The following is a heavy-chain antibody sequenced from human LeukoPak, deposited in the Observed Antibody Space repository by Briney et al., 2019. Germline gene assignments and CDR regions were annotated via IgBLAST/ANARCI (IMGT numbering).Heavy chain of an antibody. V-gene: IGHV1-46*01. CDR3: AREYSSSPFDY. Sequence: ASVKVSCKASGYTFTSYYMHWVRQAPGQGLEWMGIINPSGGSTSYAQKLQGRVTMTRDMSTSTVYMELSSLRSEDTAVYYCAREYSSSPFDYWGQGTLVTVSS. CDR1: GYTFTSYY. D-gene: IGHD6-6*01. J-gene: IGHJ4*02. CDR2: INPSGGST.